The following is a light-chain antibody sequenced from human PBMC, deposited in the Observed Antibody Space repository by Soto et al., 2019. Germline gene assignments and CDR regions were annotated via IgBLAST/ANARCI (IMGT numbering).Light chain of an antibody. V-gene: IGLV7-43*01. CDR1: TGAVTSGYY. Sequence: QAVVTQEPSRTGSPGGTVTLTCASSTGAVTSGYYPNWFQQKAGQAPRVLIYSTSNKHSWTPARFSVYLLGGKAALTLSGVQPEDEAEYYCLLFYGDAWVFGGGTKVTVL. CDR3: LLFYGDAWV. CDR2: STS. J-gene: IGLJ3*02.